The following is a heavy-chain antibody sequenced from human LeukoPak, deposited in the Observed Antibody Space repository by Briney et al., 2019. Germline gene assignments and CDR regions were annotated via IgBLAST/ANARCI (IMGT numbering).Heavy chain of an antibody. Sequence: SETLSLTCTVSGYSISSGYYWSWIRQPPGQGLEWIGYIYYSGSTNYNPSLKSRVTISVDTSKNQFSLKLSSVTAADTAVYYCAREAYSGSYDYWGQGTLVTVSS. CDR3: AREAYSGSYDY. J-gene: IGHJ4*02. V-gene: IGHV4-61*01. CDR2: IYYSGST. D-gene: IGHD1-26*01. CDR1: GYSISSGYY.